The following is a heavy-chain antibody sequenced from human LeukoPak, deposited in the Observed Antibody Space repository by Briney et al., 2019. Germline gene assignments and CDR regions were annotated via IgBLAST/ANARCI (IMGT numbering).Heavy chain of an antibody. D-gene: IGHD2-15*01. Sequence: GGSLRLSCAASGFTLSGYGMHWVRQAPGKGLEWVSSINPSSNYIYYTDSVKGRFTVSRDNAKNSLFLQMNSLRAEDTAVYYCARTVVVVHYGMDVWGQGTTVTVSS. CDR2: INPSSNYI. CDR3: ARTVVVVHYGMDV. CDR1: GFTLSGYG. V-gene: IGHV3-21*01. J-gene: IGHJ6*02.